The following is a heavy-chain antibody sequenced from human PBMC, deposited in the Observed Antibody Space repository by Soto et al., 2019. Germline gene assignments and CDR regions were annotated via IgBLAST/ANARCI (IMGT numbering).Heavy chain of an antibody. CDR3: AADVPGEGAGEFDY. CDR1: GFTFSTAW. D-gene: IGHD3-16*01. CDR2: IKSGGTT. V-gene: IGHV3-15*01. J-gene: IGHJ4*02. Sequence: GGSLRLSCAASGFTFSTAWMTWVRQAPGRGLEWVGRIKSGGTTEYAAPVKGRFTISRDDSKSTLYVQMNSLKTEDTAVYYCAADVPGEGAGEFDYWGQGTLVTVSS.